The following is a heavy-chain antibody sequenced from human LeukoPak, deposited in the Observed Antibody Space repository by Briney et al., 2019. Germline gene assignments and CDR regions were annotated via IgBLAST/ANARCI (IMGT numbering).Heavy chain of an antibody. J-gene: IGHJ6*02. CDR3: TTDTTMVRGPLSYYYGMDV. V-gene: IGHV3-15*01. CDR2: IKSKTDGGTT. D-gene: IGHD3-10*01. CDR1: GFTFSNAW. Sequence: GGSLRLSCAASGFTFSNAWMSWVRQAPGEGLEWVCRIKSKTDGGTTDYAAPVTGRFTISRDDSKNTLYLQMNSLKTEDTAVYYCTTDTTMVRGPLSYYYGMDVWGQGTTVTVSS.